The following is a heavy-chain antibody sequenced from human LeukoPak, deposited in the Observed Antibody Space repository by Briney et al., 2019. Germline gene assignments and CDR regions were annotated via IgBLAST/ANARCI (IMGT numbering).Heavy chain of an antibody. CDR2: IYYSGST. J-gene: IGHJ6*03. D-gene: IGHD3-3*01. CDR1: GGSISSYY. V-gene: IGHV4-59*08. CDR3: ARMVTIFGVVIGGPYYYYYMDV. Sequence: SETLSLTCTVSGGSISSYYWSWIRQPPGKGLEWIGYIYYSGSTNYNPSLKSRVTISVDTSKNQFSLKLSSVTAADTAVYCCARMVTIFGVVIGGPYYYYYMDVWGKGTTVTVSS.